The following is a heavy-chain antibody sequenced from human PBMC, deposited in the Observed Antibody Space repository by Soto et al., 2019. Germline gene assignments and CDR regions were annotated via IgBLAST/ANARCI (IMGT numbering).Heavy chain of an antibody. CDR3: ATLWGSSWYYYYYGMDV. J-gene: IGHJ6*02. CDR1: GGSISSGGYY. V-gene: IGHV4-31*03. D-gene: IGHD6-13*01. Sequence: SETLSLTCTVSGGSISSGGYYWSWIRQHPGKGLEWIGYIYYSGSTYYNPSLKSRVTISVDTSKNQFSLRLSSVTAADTAVYYCATLWGSSWYYYYYGMDVWGQGTTVTVSS. CDR2: IYYSGST.